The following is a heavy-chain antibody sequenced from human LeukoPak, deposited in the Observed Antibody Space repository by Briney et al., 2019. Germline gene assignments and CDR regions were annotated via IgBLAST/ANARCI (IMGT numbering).Heavy chain of an antibody. CDR1: GYSFTSYW. Sequence: GESLKISCKGSGYSFTSYWIGWVRQMPAPGLEWMGIIYPGDSDTRYSPSFQGQVTISADKSISTAYLQWSSLKASDTAMYYCASPGYCSSTSCPVDYWGQGTLVTVSS. J-gene: IGHJ4*02. V-gene: IGHV5-51*01. CDR2: IYPGDSDT. D-gene: IGHD2-2*01. CDR3: ASPGYCSSTSCPVDY.